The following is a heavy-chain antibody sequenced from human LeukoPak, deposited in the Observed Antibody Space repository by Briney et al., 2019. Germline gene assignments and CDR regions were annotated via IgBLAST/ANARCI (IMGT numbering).Heavy chain of an antibody. CDR1: GFTFSSCA. D-gene: IGHD2-2*02. Sequence: GGSLRLSCAASGFTFSSCAMSWVRQAPGKGLEWVSAISGSGGSTYYADSVKGRFTISRDNSKNTLYLQMNSLRAEDTAVYYCAKGLADIVVVPAAISLDYWGQGTLVTVSS. CDR2: ISGSGGST. V-gene: IGHV3-23*01. J-gene: IGHJ4*02. CDR3: AKGLADIVVVPAAISLDY.